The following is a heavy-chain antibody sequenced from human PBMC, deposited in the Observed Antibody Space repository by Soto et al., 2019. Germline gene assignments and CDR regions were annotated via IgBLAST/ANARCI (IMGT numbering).Heavy chain of an antibody. V-gene: IGHV4-39*01. CDR1: GGSISSSSYY. D-gene: IGHD3-10*01. Sequence: SETLSLTCTVSGGSISSSSYYWGWIRQPPGKGLEWIGSIYYSGSTYYNPSLKSRVTISVDTSKNQFSLKLGSVTAADTAVYYCARHPRDHHLSNYYGSGSYGDYFDYWGQGTLVTVSS. J-gene: IGHJ4*02. CDR2: IYYSGST. CDR3: ARHPRDHHLSNYYGSGSYGDYFDY.